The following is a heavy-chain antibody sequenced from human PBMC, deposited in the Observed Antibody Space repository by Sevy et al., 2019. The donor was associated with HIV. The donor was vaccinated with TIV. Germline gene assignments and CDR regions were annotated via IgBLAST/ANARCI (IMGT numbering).Heavy chain of an antibody. J-gene: IGHJ4*02. CDR3: ARGEYYYDSSGYQTPFDY. D-gene: IGHD3-22*01. Sequence: ASVKVSCKASGYTFTSYYMHWVRQAPGQGLEWMGIINPSGGSTSYAQKFQGRVTMTRDTSTSTVYMELSSLRSEDTAVYYCARGEYYYDSSGYQTPFDYWVQGTLVTVSS. CDR1: GYTFTSYY. V-gene: IGHV1-46*01. CDR2: INPSGGST.